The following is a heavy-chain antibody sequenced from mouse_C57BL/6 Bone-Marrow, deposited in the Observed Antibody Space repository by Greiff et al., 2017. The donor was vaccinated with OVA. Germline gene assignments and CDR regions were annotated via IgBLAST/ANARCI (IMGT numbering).Heavy chain of an antibody. V-gene: IGHV1-50*01. CDR3: ALGYD. CDR1: GYTFTSYW. CDR2: IDPSDSYT. D-gene: IGHD2-2*01. Sequence: QVQLQQPGAELVKPGASVKLSCKASGYTFTSYWMQWVKQRPGQGLEWIGEIDPSDSYTNYNQKFKGKATLTVDTSSSTVYMQLSSLTSEDSAVYYCALGYDWGQGTLVTVSA. J-gene: IGHJ3*01.